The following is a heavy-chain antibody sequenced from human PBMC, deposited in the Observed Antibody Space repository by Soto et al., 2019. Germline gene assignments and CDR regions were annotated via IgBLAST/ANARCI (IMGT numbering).Heavy chain of an antibody. V-gene: IGHV3-30-3*01. CDR1: GFTFSSYA. Sequence: QVQLVESGGGVVQPGRSLRLSCAASGFTFSSYAMHWVRQAPGKGLEWVAVISYDGSNKYYADSVKGRFTISRDNSKNTLYLQMNSLRAEDTAVYYCARDGAGYWGQGTLVTVSS. CDR3: ARDGAGY. J-gene: IGHJ4*02. D-gene: IGHD2-15*01. CDR2: ISYDGSNK.